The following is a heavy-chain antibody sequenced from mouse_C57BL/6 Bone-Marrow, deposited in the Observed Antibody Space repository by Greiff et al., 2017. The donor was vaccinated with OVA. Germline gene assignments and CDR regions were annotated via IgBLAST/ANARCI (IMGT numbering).Heavy chain of an antibody. D-gene: IGHD1-1*01. CDR1: GFNIKDYY. V-gene: IGHV14-2*01. J-gene: IGHJ3*01. CDR2: IDPEDGET. CDR3: ARREYGSRGFAY. Sequence: VQLQQSGAELVKPGASVTLSCTASGFNIKDYYMHWVKQRTEQGLEWIGRIDPEDGETKYAPKFPGKATITADTSSNTAYLQLSSLTSEDTAVNYCARREYGSRGFAYWGQGTLVTVSA.